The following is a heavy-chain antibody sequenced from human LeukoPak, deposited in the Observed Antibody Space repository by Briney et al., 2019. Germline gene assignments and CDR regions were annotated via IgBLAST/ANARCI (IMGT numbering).Heavy chain of an antibody. CDR1: GGSISSGSFY. V-gene: IGHV4-61*02. CDR3: ARGAYYYDSGSYSVDTSMVTMDTNDY. CDR2: IYTSGST. J-gene: IGHJ4*02. Sequence: SQTLSLTCTVSGGSISSGSFYWSWIRQPAGKGLEWIGRIYTSGSTNYNPSLKSRVTISVDTYKNQFSLKLSSVTAADTAVYFCARGAYYYDSGSYSVDTSMVTMDTNDYWGQGNPVTVSS. D-gene: IGHD3-10*01.